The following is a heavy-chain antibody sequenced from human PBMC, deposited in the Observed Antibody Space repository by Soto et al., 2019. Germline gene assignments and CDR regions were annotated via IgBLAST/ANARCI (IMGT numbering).Heavy chain of an antibody. Sequence: PSETLSLTCAVDGGSISRGGYSWSWIRQPPGKGLEWIGYIYHSGSTYYNPSLKSRVTISVDRSKNQFSLKLSSVTAADTAVYYCARVPDRWGQGTLVTVSS. CDR2: IYHSGST. D-gene: IGHD2-2*01. CDR1: GGSISRGGYS. V-gene: IGHV4-30-2*01. J-gene: IGHJ5*02. CDR3: ARVPDR.